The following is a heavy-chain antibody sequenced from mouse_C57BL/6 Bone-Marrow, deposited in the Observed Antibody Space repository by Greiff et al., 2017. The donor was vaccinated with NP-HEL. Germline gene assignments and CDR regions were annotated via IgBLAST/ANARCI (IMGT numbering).Heavy chain of an antibody. Sequence: EVQLQQSGAELVKPGASVKLSCTASGFNITDYYMHWVKQRPEQGLEWIGRIDPEDGETNYAPQFQGKATITADTSSNTAYLQLSRLTSEDTAVCNSARDTTVEEYLAYWGQGTMVTVSA. CDR3: ARDTTVEEYLAY. CDR2: IDPEDGET. J-gene: IGHJ3*01. V-gene: IGHV14-2*01. CDR1: GFNITDYY. D-gene: IGHD1-1*01.